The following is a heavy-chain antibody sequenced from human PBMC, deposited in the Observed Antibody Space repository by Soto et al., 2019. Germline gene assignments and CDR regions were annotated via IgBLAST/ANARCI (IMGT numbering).Heavy chain of an antibody. D-gene: IGHD3-3*01. CDR2: IYYSGRT. CDR1: GGSISSGDYY. V-gene: IGHV4-30-4*01. CDR3: ARFVESDYTIDFDL. Sequence: QVQLQESGPGLVKPSQTLSLTCTVPGGSISSGDYYWSWIRQPPGKGLEWIGYIYYSGRTNYNPSLSSRVTISVDTTNNQFSLNLISVTAADTAVYYCARFVESDYTIDFDLWGRGTLVTVSS. J-gene: IGHJ2*01.